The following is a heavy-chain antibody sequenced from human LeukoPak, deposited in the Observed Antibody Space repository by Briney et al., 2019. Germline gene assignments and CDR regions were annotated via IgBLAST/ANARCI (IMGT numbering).Heavy chain of an antibody. Sequence: GGSLRLSCAASGFTFSSYSMNWVRQAPGKGMEWVSSISSSSSYIYYADSVKGRFTISRDNAKNSLYLQMNSLRAEDTAVYYCASSSDRPNFDYWGQGTLVTVSS. CDR1: GFTFSSYS. V-gene: IGHV3-21*01. CDR2: ISSSSSYI. CDR3: ASSSDRPNFDY. J-gene: IGHJ4*02. D-gene: IGHD2-21*02.